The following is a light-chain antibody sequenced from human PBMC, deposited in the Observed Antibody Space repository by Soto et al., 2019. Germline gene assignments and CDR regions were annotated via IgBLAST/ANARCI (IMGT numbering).Light chain of an antibody. J-gene: IGKJ5*01. CDR2: NAS. V-gene: IGKV3-11*01. Sequence: DIVFRQSRSTLSLTPGERATLSCRASQSVSSSLAWYQQKPGQAPRLLIYNASNRTTGIPATFSGSRSGTEFTPTISSLVPEDVAVYYCQQRGDWPPIPFGQGTILENK. CDR3: QQRGDWPPIP. CDR1: QSVSSS.